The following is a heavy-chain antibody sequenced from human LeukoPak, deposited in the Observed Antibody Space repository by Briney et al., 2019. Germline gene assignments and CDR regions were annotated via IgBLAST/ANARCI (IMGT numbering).Heavy chain of an antibody. CDR3: AKRGAEVGTTVAPGDY. CDR1: GFTLSSCA. J-gene: IGHJ4*02. CDR2: ISGNGHA. Sequence: GGSLRLSCAASGFTLSSCAMNWVRQAPGKGLEWVSAISGNGHAYYADSVKGRFTISRDNSKNTLYLQMNSLRAEDTAVYYCAKRGAEVGTTVAPGDYWGQGTLVTVSS. V-gene: IGHV3-23*01. D-gene: IGHD1-26*01.